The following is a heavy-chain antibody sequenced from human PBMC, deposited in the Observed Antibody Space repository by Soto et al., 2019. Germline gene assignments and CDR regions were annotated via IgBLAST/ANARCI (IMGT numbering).Heavy chain of an antibody. CDR1: GFTFSSYA. CDR3: AKDPSSGFAMENYFDF. J-gene: IGHJ4*02. V-gene: IGHV3-23*01. CDR2: ISGSSTST. Sequence: EVQLSGSGGGLVQPGGSLSLSCAASGFTFSSYAMSWVRQAPGKGLEWVSAISGSSTSTYYADSVKGRFTISRDNSKNTLYLQMNSLSAEDTAVYYCAKDPSSGFAMENYFDFWGQGTLVTVSS. D-gene: IGHD3-10*01.